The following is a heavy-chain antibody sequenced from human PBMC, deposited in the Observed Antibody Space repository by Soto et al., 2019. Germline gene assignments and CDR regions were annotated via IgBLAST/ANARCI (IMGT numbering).Heavy chain of an antibody. CDR2: IYHGGTT. V-gene: IGHV4-38-2*02. CDR3: ARVHVMVVAGSTFLY. Sequence: SETLSLTCTVSGDSISSGSYWGWIRQPPGEGPEWIASIYHGGTTFYNPSLKSRISISVDTSKNQFSLRLTSVTAADTATYYCARVHVMVVAGSTFLYSGPGPLPTVST. J-gene: IGHJ4*03. CDR1: GDSISSGSY. D-gene: IGHD6-19*01.